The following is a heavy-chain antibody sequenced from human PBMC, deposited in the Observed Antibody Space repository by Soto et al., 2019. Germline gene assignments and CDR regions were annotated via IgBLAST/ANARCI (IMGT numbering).Heavy chain of an antibody. D-gene: IGHD2-2*01. CDR1: GFTFSSYA. V-gene: IGHV3-23*01. Sequence: PGGSLRLSCAASGFTFSSYAMSWVRQAPGKGLEWVSAISGSGGSTYYADSVKGRFTISRDNSKNTLYPQMNSLRAEDTAVYYCAKDIVVVPAAGFDYWGQGTLVTVSS. CDR3: AKDIVVVPAAGFDY. CDR2: ISGSGGST. J-gene: IGHJ4*02.